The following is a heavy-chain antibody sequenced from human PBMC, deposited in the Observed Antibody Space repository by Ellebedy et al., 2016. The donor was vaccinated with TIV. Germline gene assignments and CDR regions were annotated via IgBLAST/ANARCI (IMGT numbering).Heavy chain of an antibody. V-gene: IGHV3-7*01. D-gene: IGHD2-15*01. J-gene: IGHJ4*02. CDR3: AGGFQ. CDR1: EFSFSSYW. Sequence: GGSLRLSCAAYEFSFSSYWMNWVRQAPGKGLEWVANLNQDGSVKYYVDSVKGRFTISRDNAKNSLYLQMNSLRAEDTAVYYCAGGFQWGQGTLVTVSS. CDR2: LNQDGSVK.